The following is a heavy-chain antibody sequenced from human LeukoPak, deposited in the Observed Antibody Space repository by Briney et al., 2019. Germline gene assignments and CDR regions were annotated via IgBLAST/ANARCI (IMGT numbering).Heavy chain of an antibody. CDR3: ARLDTVLGYCSGGSCYSGYYGMDV. D-gene: IGHD2-15*01. CDR1: GYTCTGYY. Sequence: GASVKVSCRASGYTCTGYYMHWVRQAPGQGLEWMGWINPNSGGTNYAQKFQGRVTMTRDTSISTAYMELSRLRSDDTAVYYCARLDTVLGYCSGGSCYSGYYGMDVWGQGTTVTVSS. V-gene: IGHV1-2*02. J-gene: IGHJ6*02. CDR2: INPNSGGT.